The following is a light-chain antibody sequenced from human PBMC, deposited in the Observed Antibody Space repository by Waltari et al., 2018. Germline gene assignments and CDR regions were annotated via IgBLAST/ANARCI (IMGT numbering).Light chain of an antibody. CDR1: SSDVGGYTH. J-gene: IGLJ1*01. CDR2: EVY. CDR3: SSSATDGDYFV. Sequence: QSALTQPPSASGSPGQSITISCTGTSSDVGGYTHVSWSQQYPGKVPKLLISEVYKLPAGVPSRCFGYKSGNTAYLTGSGLQAEDEAYYYCSSSATDGDYFVFGTGTKVTVL. V-gene: IGLV2-8*01.